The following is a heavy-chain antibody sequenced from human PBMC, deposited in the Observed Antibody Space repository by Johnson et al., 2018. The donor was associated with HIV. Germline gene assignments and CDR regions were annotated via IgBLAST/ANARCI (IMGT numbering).Heavy chain of an antibody. CDR1: GFTFSDAW. CDR3: ARDWEDSTSSSGAFDI. Sequence: VQLVESGGGLVKPGGSLRLSCAVSGFTFSDAWMSWVRQAPGKGLEWVSVFYSGGSTYYADSVKGRFTISRDNSKNTLYLQMNSLRAEDTAVYYCARDWEDSTSSSGAFDIWGQGTMVTVSS. J-gene: IGHJ3*02. D-gene: IGHD6-6*01. V-gene: IGHV3-66*02. CDR2: FYSGGST.